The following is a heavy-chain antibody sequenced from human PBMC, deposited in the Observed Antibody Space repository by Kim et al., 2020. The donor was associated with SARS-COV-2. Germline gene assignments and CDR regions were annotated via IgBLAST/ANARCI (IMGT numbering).Heavy chain of an antibody. CDR2: ISSNGGST. Sequence: GSLRLSCAASGFTFSSYAMHWVRQAPGKGLEYVSAISSNGGSTYYANSVKGRFTISRDNSKNTLYLQMGSLRAEDMAVYYCARVAAAGNYDYWGQGTLV. J-gene: IGHJ4*02. D-gene: IGHD6-13*01. V-gene: IGHV3-64*01. CDR3: ARVAAAGNYDY. CDR1: GFTFSSYA.